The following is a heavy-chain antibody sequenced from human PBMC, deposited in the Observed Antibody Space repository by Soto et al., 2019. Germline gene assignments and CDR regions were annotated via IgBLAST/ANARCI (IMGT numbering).Heavy chain of an antibody. CDR2: ISSRSDSI. J-gene: IGHJ1*01. CDR3: ARDRGADRFVQYFKH. D-gene: IGHD3-10*02. CDR1: GFIFTSYS. Sequence: GGSLRLSCAASGFIFTSYSMVWLRQAPGKWLEWVSSISSRSDSIYYADSVKGRFTISRDNAQDSLYLQMNSLTSEDTAVYYCARDRGADRFVQYFKHWGPGXLLTVYS. V-gene: IGHV3-21*01.